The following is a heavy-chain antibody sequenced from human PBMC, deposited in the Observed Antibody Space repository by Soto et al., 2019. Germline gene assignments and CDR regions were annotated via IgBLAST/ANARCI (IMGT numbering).Heavy chain of an antibody. CDR3: ARVGAYCVSTSCHDY. D-gene: IGHD2-2*01. Sequence: GASVKVSCKASGYTFTGYYMHWVRQAPGQGLEWMGWINPNSGGTDYAQKLQGRVTMTTDTSTSTAYMELRSLRSDDTAVYYCARVGAYCVSTSCHDYWGQGTLVTVSS. CDR2: INPNSGGT. J-gene: IGHJ4*02. V-gene: IGHV1-2*02. CDR1: GYTFTGYY.